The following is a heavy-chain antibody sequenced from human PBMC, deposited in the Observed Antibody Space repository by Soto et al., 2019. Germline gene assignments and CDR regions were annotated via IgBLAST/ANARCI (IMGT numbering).Heavy chain of an antibody. CDR2: TWYDGSNK. D-gene: IGHD2-2*02. CDR3: ARSVPTGAIRQYIGMDV. Sequence: SLRLSCGAAGFSCSSYSIHWFRQAPGKGLEWVAGTWYDGSNKLYADSVRGRFTISRDNSKNTLYLQMNSLRPEDTAVYYCARSVPTGAIRQYIGMDVCGQRTTVTVS. J-gene: IGHJ6*02. V-gene: IGHV3-33*03. CDR1: GFSCSSYS.